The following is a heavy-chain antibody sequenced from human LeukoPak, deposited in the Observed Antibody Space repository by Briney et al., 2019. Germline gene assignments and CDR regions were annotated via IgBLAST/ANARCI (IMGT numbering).Heavy chain of an antibody. CDR3: ARGSSYTSSWHEDY. CDR1: GYTFNKYG. J-gene: IGHJ4*02. Sequence: ASVKVSCKTSGYTFNKYGVTWVRQVPGQGLEWMGWISADNRYTNYAQKVQGRVTLTRDTSTTTAYMELGGLKSDDTAIYYCARGSSYTSSWHEDYWGQGTLVTVSS. V-gene: IGHV1-18*01. D-gene: IGHD6-13*01. CDR2: ISADNRYT.